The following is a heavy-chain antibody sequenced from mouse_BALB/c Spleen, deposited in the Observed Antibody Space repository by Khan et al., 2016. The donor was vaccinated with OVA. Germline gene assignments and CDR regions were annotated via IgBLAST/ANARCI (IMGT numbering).Heavy chain of an antibody. D-gene: IGHD2-14*01. V-gene: IGHV3-8*02. CDR3: ASSTYRYAFAC. CDR2: MIYSGNT. Sequence: EMQLQESGPSLVKPSQTLSLTCSVTGDYITSGYWSWIRKFPGNKLEYIGYMIYSGNTYYNPFLKSRISITRHTSKNPYYLQLNSVTTEDTATYCCASSTYRYAFACWGHGPLVTGS. J-gene: IGHJ3*01. CDR1: GDYITSGY.